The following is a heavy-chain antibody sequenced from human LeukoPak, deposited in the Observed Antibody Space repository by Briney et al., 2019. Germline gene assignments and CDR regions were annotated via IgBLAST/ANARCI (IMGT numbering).Heavy chain of an antibody. D-gene: IGHD2-2*01. V-gene: IGHV3-23*01. CDR1: GFTFSRYE. Sequence: GGSLRLSCAASGFTFSRYEMNWVRQAPGKGLEWVSVVSGGGESAVYADSMKGRFTISRDNSKNTLYLQMNSLRAEDTALYYCAKLGCTGTFCYANYWGQGTLVTVSS. J-gene: IGHJ4*02. CDR3: AKLGCTGTFCYANY. CDR2: VSGGGESA.